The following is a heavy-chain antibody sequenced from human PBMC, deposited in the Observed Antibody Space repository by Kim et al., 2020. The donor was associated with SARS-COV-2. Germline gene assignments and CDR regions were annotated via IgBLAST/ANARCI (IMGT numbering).Heavy chain of an antibody. D-gene: IGHD3-10*01. J-gene: IGHJ5*02. CDR3: ARTKATVVRGVILTWWFDP. CDR1: GYTFTSYA. V-gene: IGHV1-3*01. Sequence: ASVKVSCKASGYTFTSYAMHWVRQAPGQRLEWMGWINAGNGNTKYSQKFQGRVTITRDTSASTAYMELSSLRSEDTAVYYCARTKATVVRGVILTWWFDPWGQGTLVTVSS. CDR2: INAGNGNT.